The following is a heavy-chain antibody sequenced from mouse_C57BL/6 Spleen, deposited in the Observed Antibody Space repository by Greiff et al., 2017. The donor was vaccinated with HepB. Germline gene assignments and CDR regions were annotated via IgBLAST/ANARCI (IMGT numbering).Heavy chain of an antibody. D-gene: IGHD1-1*01. CDR1: GFSLTSYG. Sequence: QVHVKQSGPGLVQPSQSLSITCTVSGFSLTSYGVHWVRQSPGKGLEWLGVIWRGGSTDYNAAFMSRLSITKDNSKSQVFFKMNSLQADDTAIYYCAKKAVEDYYAMDYWGQGTSVTVSS. V-gene: IGHV2-5*01. CDR3: AKKAVEDYYAMDY. J-gene: IGHJ4*01. CDR2: IWRGGST.